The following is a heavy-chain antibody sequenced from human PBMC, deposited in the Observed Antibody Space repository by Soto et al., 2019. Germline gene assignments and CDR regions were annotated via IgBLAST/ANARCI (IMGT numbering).Heavy chain of an antibody. J-gene: IGHJ6*02. CDR1: GFTFSSYA. Sequence: GGSLRLSCSASGFTFSSYAMSWVRQAPGKGLEWVSAISGSGGSTYYADSVKGRFTISRDNSKNTLYLQMNSLRAEGTAVYYCAKVDLIKTGTLFDYYYYGMDVWGQGTTVTVSS. V-gene: IGHV3-23*01. CDR2: ISGSGGST. D-gene: IGHD1-1*01. CDR3: AKVDLIKTGTLFDYYYYGMDV.